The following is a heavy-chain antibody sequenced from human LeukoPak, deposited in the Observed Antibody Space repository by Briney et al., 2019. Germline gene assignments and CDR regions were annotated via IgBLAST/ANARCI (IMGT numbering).Heavy chain of an antibody. CDR1: GFTFSSHW. Sequence: GGSLRLSCAASGFTFSSHWMSWVRQAPGKGLEWVANIKQDGSDKHYVDSVKGRFAISRDNAKNSLYLQMNSLRAEDTAVYYCARDNYGDYDYWGQGTLVTVSS. J-gene: IGHJ4*02. D-gene: IGHD4-17*01. V-gene: IGHV3-7*01. CDR2: IKQDGSDK. CDR3: ARDNYGDYDY.